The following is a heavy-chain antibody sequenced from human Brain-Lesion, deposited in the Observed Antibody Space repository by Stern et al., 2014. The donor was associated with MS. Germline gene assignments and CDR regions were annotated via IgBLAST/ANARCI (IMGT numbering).Heavy chain of an antibody. D-gene: IGHD1-26*01. CDR1: GYTLTELS. J-gene: IGHJ4*02. CDR2: FAPEDGET. CDR3: ATLSPGAGGNYYRHFDY. Sequence: QVHLVESGAEVKKPGASVKVSCKVSGYTLTELSMHWVRQAPRKGLEWMGGFAPEDGETIYAQKFQGRVTMTEDTSTDTAYMELSSLRSEDTAVYYCATLSPGAGGNYYRHFDYWGQGTLVTVSS. V-gene: IGHV1-24*01.